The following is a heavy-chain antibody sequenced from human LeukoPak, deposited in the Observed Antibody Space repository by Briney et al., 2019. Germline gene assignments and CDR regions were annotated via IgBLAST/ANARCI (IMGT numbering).Heavy chain of an antibody. CDR3: ARVKNWGDNSLTAVDT. J-gene: IGHJ3*02. CDR1: GFTFSSYA. D-gene: IGHD1-20*01. V-gene: IGHV3-64*01. Sequence: GGSLRLSCAASGFTFSSYAMHWVRQAPGKGLEYVSAITNNGGNTYYATSVKGRFTISRDNSKNTLYLQMGSLRADDTAVYYCARVKNWGDNSLTAVDTGAKGKRFPVS. CDR2: ITNNGGNT.